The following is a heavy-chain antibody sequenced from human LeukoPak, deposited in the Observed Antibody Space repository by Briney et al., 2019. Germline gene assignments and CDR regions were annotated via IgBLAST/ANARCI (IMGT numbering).Heavy chain of an antibody. CDR1: GYTFSDYY. D-gene: IGHD5/OR15-5a*01. CDR3: ARPPRDLVSAAPFPF. J-gene: IGHJ1*01. Sequence: GASVKVSCKASGYTFSDYYIHWVRQAPGEGLEWVGCVFPRSGDTYYSQRFHGRVAMTTDTSINTAYMELSRLKSDDTGVYFCARPPRDLVSAAPFPFWGQGTLVTVSS. CDR2: VFPRSGDT. V-gene: IGHV1-2*02.